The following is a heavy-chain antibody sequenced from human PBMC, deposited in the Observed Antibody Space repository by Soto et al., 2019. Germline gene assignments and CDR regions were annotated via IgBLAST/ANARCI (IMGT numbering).Heavy chain of an antibody. CDR2: IYSGGST. V-gene: IGHV3-66*01. Sequence: GGSLRLSCAASGFTVSSNYMSWVRQAPGKGLEWVSVIYSGGSTYYADSVKGRFTISRDNAKNSLYLQMNSLRAEDTAVYYCARVGISGGFDYWGQGTLVTVSS. J-gene: IGHJ4*02. D-gene: IGHD3-10*01. CDR3: ARVGISGGFDY. CDR1: GFTVSSNY.